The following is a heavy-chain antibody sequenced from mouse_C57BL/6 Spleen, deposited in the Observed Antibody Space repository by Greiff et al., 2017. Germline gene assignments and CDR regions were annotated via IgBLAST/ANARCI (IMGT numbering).Heavy chain of an antibody. J-gene: IGHJ4*01. CDR1: GYTFTSYW. CDR2: IDPSDSYT. D-gene: IGHD2-1*01. V-gene: IGHV1-69*01. Sequence: QVQLQQPGAELVMPGASVKLSCKASGYTFTSYWMHWVKQRPGQGLEWIGEIDPSDSYTNYNQKFKGKSTLTVDKSSSTAYMQLSSLTSEDYAVYYCAIYDDYDAMDYWGQGTSVTVSS. CDR3: AIYDDYDAMDY.